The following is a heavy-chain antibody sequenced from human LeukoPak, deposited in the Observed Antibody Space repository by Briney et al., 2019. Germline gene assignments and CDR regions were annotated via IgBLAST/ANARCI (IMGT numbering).Heavy chain of an antibody. D-gene: IGHD4-17*01. J-gene: IGHJ5*02. CDR3: AREFSDGDQGWFDP. V-gene: IGHV1-18*01. CDR2: ISAYNGNT. Sequence: GASVKVSCKASGYTFTSYGISWVRQAPGQGLEWMGWISAYNGNTNYAQKLQGRVTMTTDTSTSTAYVELRSLRSDDTAVYYCAREFSDGDQGWFDPWGQGTLVTVSS. CDR1: GYTFTSYG.